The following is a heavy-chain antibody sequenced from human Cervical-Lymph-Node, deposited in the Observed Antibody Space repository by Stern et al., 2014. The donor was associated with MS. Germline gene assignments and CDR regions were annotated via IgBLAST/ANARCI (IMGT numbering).Heavy chain of an antibody. V-gene: IGHV4-59*08. J-gene: IGHJ4*02. CDR3: ARMRAGRIQLWLRTVDS. CDR2: IYYSGST. Sequence: VQLVESGPGLVKPSETLSLTCTVSGGSIRNYYWSWIRQPPGKGLEWIGYIYYSGSTNSNPSLKSRVTMSVAPPKTLLPLKLPSVTAADTAVYYCARMRAGRIQLWLRTVDSWGQGTLVTVSS. CDR1: GGSIRNYY. D-gene: IGHD5-18*01.